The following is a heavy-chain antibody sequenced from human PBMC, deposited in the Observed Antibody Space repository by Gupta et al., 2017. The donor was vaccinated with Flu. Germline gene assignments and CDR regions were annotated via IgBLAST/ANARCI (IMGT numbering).Heavy chain of an antibody. V-gene: IGHV6-1*01. Sequence: QVQLQQSGPGLVKPSQTLSLTCAISGDSVSGSSVSWNWIRQSPSRGLEWLGRTYYRSKWSHDYAGSVKSRITISPDTSKNQVSLQLNSVTPEDTAVYYCSRDLTVTASRYFDYWGQGTLVTVSS. J-gene: IGHJ4*02. D-gene: IGHD4-17*01. CDR1: GDSVSGSSVS. CDR2: TYYRSKWSH. CDR3: SRDLTVTASRYFDY.